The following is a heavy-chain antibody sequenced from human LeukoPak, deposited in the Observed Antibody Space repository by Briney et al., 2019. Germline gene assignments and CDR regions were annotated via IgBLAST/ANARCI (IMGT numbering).Heavy chain of an antibody. D-gene: IGHD2-15*01. CDR1: GGSFSGYY. Sequence: PSETLSLTCAVYGGSFSGYYWSWIRQPPGKGLEWIGEINHSGSTNYNPSLKSRVTISVDTSKNQSSLKLSSVTAADTAVYYCARGSHCSGGSCYRGRAFDIWGQGTMVTVSS. CDR2: INHSGST. CDR3: ARGSHCSGGSCYRGRAFDI. V-gene: IGHV4-34*01. J-gene: IGHJ3*02.